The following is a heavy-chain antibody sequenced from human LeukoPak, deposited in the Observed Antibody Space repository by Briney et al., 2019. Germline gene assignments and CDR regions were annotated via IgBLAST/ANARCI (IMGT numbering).Heavy chain of an antibody. CDR1: GFTFSDYD. J-gene: IGHJ4*02. V-gene: IGHV3-11*01. CDR3: ASLAAAGTDY. CDR2: ISSSGSTI. D-gene: IGHD6-13*01. Sequence: PGGSLRLSCAASGFTFSDYDMHWVRQATGKGLEWVSYISSSGSTIYYADSVKGRFTISRDNAKNSLYLQMNSLRAEDTAVYYCASLAAAGTDYWGQGTLVTVSS.